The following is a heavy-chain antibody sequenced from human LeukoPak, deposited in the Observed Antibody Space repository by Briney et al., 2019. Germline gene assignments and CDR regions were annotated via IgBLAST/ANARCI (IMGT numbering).Heavy chain of an antibody. D-gene: IGHD6-19*01. CDR3: ARRAHRQFTWLVLFTYFDY. CDR2: ISYDGSKR. Sequence: GGSLRLSCAASGFTFSSYSMNWVRQAPGEGLEWVAVISYDGSKRYHADSVKGRFTISRDNSRNTVYLQMNNLTPEDTAVYYCARRAHRQFTWLVLFTYFDYWGQGTLVTVSS. V-gene: IGHV3-30*03. CDR1: GFTFSSYS. J-gene: IGHJ4*02.